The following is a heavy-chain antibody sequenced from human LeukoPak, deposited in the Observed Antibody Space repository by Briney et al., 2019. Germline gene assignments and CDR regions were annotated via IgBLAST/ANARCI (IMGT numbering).Heavy chain of an antibody. CDR3: ARSGLDWNYYFDY. CDR1: GGTFSSYT. V-gene: IGHV1-69*02. CDR2: IIPILGIA. J-gene: IGHJ4*02. D-gene: IGHD3/OR15-3a*01. Sequence: ASVKVSCKASGGTFSSYTISWVRQAPGQGLEWMGRIIPILGIANYAQKFQGRVTITADKSTSTAYMELRSLRSDDTAVYYCARSGLDWNYYFDYWGQGTLVTVSS.